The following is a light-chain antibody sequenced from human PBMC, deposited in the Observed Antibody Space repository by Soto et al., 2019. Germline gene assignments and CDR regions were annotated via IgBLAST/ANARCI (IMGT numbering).Light chain of an antibody. CDR3: CSSGGSPTDV. J-gene: IGLJ1*01. V-gene: IGLV2-23*02. CDR1: SSNVGSYKL. Sequence: QSVLTQPASVSGSPGQSITISCTGTSSNVGSYKLVSWYQQHPGKAPKLMIFAVNKRPSGVSKRFSGSKSGNTASLTISGLKVEDEADYYCCSSGGSPTDVFGTGTKLTVL. CDR2: AVN.